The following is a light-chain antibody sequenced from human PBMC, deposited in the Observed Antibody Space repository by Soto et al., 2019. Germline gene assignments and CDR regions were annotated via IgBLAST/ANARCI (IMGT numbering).Light chain of an antibody. V-gene: IGKV3-20*01. J-gene: IGKJ2*01. CDR1: QAVSRY. Sequence: EIVLTQSPGTLSLSPGAGATLYCRASQAVSRYLAWYQQKPGQPPRLLICTASTRATGIPDRISGCGSGTGFTLAISRVEPGVFAVYYCQHYGSSIVFGEGTKLEI. CDR3: QHYGSSIV. CDR2: TAS.